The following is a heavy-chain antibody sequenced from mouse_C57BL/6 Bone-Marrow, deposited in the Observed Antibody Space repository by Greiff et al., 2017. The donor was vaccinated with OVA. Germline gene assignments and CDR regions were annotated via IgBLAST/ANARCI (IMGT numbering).Heavy chain of an antibody. CDR3: ARFYYYGSYAMDY. Sequence: EVQGVESGGGLVQPGGSLKLSCAASGFTFSDYYMYWVRQTPEKRLEWVAYISNGGGSTYYPYTVKGRFTISRDNAKNTLYLQMSRLKSEDTAMYYCARFYYYGSYAMDYWGQGTSVTVSS. D-gene: IGHD1-1*01. V-gene: IGHV5-12*01. CDR1: GFTFSDYY. CDR2: ISNGGGST. J-gene: IGHJ4*01.